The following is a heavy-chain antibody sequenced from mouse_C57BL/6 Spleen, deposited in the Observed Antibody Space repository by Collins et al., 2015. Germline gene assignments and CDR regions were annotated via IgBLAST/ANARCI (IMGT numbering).Heavy chain of an antibody. J-gene: IGHJ4*01. CDR2: IWTGGGT. CDR1: GFSLTSYA. Sequence: QVQLKESGPGLVAPSQSLSITCTVSGFSLTSYAISWVRQPPGKGLEWLGLIWTGGGTNYNSALKSRLSISKDNSKSQVFLKMNSLRNDDTARYYCARSYYDSRMDYWGQGTSVTVSS. V-gene: IGHV2-9-1*01. D-gene: IGHD2-4*01. CDR3: ARSYYDSRMDY.